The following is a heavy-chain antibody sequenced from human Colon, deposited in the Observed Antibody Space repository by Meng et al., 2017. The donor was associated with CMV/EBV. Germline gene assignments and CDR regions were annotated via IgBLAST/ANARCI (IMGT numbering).Heavy chain of an antibody. CDR3: ARDHWGIVVVPAAIPTRGAHKDY. J-gene: IGHJ4*02. Sequence: ASVKVSCKASAYTFTDYYIHWVRQAPGQGLEWMGWINPNSGGTNYAQKFQGRVTMTRDTSISTAYMELSRLRSDDTAVYYCARDHWGIVVVPAAIPTRGAHKDYWGQGTLVTVSS. CDR2: INPNSGGT. CDR1: AYTFTDYY. V-gene: IGHV1-2*02. D-gene: IGHD2-2*02.